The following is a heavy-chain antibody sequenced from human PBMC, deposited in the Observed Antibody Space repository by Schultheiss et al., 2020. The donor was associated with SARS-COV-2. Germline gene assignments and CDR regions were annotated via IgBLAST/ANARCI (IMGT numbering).Heavy chain of an antibody. CDR3: GRAVDTSGANYFDY. CDR1: GFTFRSYW. CDR2: INGDGIST. V-gene: IGHV3-74*01. D-gene: IGHD5-18*01. J-gene: IGHJ4*02. Sequence: GGSLRLSCAASGFTFRSYWMHWVRQAPGKGLVWVSRINGDGISTAYADSVKGRFTISRDNAKNTLYLQMNSLRAEDTAVYYCGRAVDTSGANYFDYWGQGTLVTVSS.